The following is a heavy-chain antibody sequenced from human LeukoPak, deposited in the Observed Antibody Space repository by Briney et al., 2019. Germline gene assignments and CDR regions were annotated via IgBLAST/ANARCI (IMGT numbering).Heavy chain of an antibody. V-gene: IGHV1-8*01. D-gene: IGHD3-22*01. CDR2: MNPNSGNT. J-gene: IGHJ5*02. CDR3: ARDSGDYYDSSGYQNWFDP. CDR1: GYTFTSYD. Sequence: GASVKVSCKASGYTFTSYDINWVRQATGQGLEWMGWMNPNSGNTGYAQKFQGRVTMTRNTPISTAYMELSSLRSEDTAVYYCARDSGDYYDSSGYQNWFDPWGQGTLVTVSS.